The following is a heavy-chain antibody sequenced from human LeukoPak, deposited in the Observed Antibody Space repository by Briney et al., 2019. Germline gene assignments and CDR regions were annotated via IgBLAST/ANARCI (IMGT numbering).Heavy chain of an antibody. CDR2: ISSSGSYI. CDR3: ARDYYGDYVFDY. V-gene: IGHV3-21*01. CDR1: GFTFSSYS. D-gene: IGHD4-17*01. J-gene: IGHJ4*02. Sequence: GGSLRLSCAASGFTFSSYSMNWLRRARGKGLEWVSSISSSGSYIYYADSVKGRFTISRDNAKISLDLQMNSLRADDTAVYYCARDYYGDYVFDYWGQGALVTVSS.